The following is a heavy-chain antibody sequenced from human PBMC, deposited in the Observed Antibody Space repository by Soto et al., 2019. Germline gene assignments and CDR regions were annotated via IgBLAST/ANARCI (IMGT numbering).Heavy chain of an antibody. CDR3: TRECSSTSCLIYYYYYYGMDV. CDR2: IRSKAYGGTT. J-gene: IGHJ6*02. CDR1: GFTFGDYA. V-gene: IGHV3-49*04. D-gene: IGHD2-2*01. Sequence: GGSLRLSCTASGFTFGDYAMSWVRQAPGKGLEWVGFIRSKAYGGTTEYAASVKGRFTISRDDSKSIAYPQMNSLKTEDTAVYYCTRECSSTSCLIYYYYYYGMDVWGQGTTVTVSS.